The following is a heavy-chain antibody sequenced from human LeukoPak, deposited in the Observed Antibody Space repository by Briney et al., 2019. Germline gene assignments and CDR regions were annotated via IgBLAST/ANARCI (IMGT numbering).Heavy chain of an antibody. CDR3: ARVREITGTTGLGY. CDR2: INPNSGGT. V-gene: IGHV1-2*02. D-gene: IGHD1-7*01. J-gene: IGHJ4*02. CDR1: GYTFTGYY. Sequence: ASVKVSCKASGYTFTGYYMHWVRQAPGQGLEWMGWINPNSGGTIYAQKFQGRVTMTRDTSISTAYMELSRLRSDDTAVYYCARVREITGTTGLGYWGQGTLVTVSS.